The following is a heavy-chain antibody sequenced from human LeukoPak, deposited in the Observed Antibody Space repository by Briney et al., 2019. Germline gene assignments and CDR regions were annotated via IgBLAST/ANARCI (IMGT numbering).Heavy chain of an antibody. CDR3: ARGKVTTSAFDI. D-gene: IGHD4-17*01. V-gene: IGHV4-59*01. Sequence: PSETLSLTXTVSGGSIRSYYWSWIRQPPGKGLEWIGYIYYSGSTNYNPSLKSRVTISVDTSKNQFSLKLSSVTAADTAVYYCARGKVTTSAFDIWGQGTMVTVSS. CDR2: IYYSGST. J-gene: IGHJ3*02. CDR1: GGSIRSYY.